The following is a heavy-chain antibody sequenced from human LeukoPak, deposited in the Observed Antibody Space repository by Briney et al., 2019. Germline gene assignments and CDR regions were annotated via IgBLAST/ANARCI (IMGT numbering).Heavy chain of an antibody. CDR2: IRYDGSNK. V-gene: IGHV3-30*02. J-gene: IGHJ4*02. CDR3: ARETPFGESNDY. D-gene: IGHD3-10*01. CDR1: GFTFSTYN. Sequence: GGSLRLSCAASGFTFSTYNMNWVRQAPGKGLKWVAFIRYDGSNKYYADSVKGRFTISRDNAKNSLYLQMNSLRAEDTAVYYCARETPFGESNDYWGQGTLVTVSS.